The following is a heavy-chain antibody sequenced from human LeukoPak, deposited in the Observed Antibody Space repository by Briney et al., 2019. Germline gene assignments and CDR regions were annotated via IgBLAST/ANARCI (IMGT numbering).Heavy chain of an antibody. Sequence: ASVKVSCKASGYTFTSYGISWVRQAPGQGLEWMGWISAYNGNTNYAQKLQGRVTMTTDTSTSTAYMELRSLRSDDTAVYYCARVRFLEWLSFPLIDYWSQGTLVTVSS. D-gene: IGHD3-3*01. CDR1: GYTFTSYG. J-gene: IGHJ4*02. V-gene: IGHV1-18*01. CDR3: ARVRFLEWLSFPLIDY. CDR2: ISAYNGNT.